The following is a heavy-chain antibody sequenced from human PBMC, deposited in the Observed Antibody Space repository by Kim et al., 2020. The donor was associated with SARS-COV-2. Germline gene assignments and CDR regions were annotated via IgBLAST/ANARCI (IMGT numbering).Heavy chain of an antibody. CDR3: AKMRWQSPDYYYYYGMDV. Sequence: GGSLRLSCAASGFTFSSYGMHWVRQAPGKGLEWVAVIWYDGSNKYYADSVKGRFTISRDNSKNTLYLQMNSLRAEDTAVYYCAKMRWQSPDYYYYYGMDVWGQGTTVTVSS. V-gene: IGHV3-33*06. J-gene: IGHJ6*02. CDR1: GFTFSSYG. CDR2: IWYDGSNK. D-gene: IGHD2-15*01.